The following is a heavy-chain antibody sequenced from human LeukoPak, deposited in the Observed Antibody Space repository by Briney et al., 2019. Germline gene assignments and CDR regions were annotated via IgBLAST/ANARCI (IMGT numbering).Heavy chain of an antibody. Sequence: PGESLKISCKASGYRFTTFYIAWVRQMPGKGLEWMGFIYPGDSDIRYGPSFQGQVTISADESTNTAYLQWSTLRASDTAKFYCARGLSDVFVIWGQGTMVTVSS. J-gene: IGHJ3*02. CDR1: GYRFTTFY. CDR3: ARGLSDVFVI. V-gene: IGHV5-51*01. CDR2: IYPGDSDI.